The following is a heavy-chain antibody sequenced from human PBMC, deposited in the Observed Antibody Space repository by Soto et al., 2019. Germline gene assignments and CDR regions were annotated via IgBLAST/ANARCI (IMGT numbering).Heavy chain of an antibody. D-gene: IGHD5-12*01. CDR3: ARDFRDGYYFDY. V-gene: IGHV3-21*01. CDR1: GFTFSSCT. J-gene: IGHJ4*02. CDR2: ISSSTGYT. Sequence: EVQLVESGGGLVKPGGSLRLSCAASGFTFSSCTMNWVRQAPGNGLEWVSSISSSTGYTYYADSVKGRFTISRDNAKNSLYLQMNSLRAEDTAVYYCARDFRDGYYFDYWGQGTLVTVSS.